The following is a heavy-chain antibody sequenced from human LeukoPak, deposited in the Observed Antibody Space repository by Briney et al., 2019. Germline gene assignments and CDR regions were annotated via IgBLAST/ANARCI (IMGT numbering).Heavy chain of an antibody. V-gene: IGHV3-43*02. CDR3: ATWAFYHNLDV. D-gene: IGHD2/OR15-2a*01. Sequence: PGGALRLSCAASGFTIGPYAMYWVRQGPGRGVEWVSVIKADGSGTFYADSVRGRFTTSRDNSKNSLYLQMNSLTSEDTALYYCATWAFYHNLDVWGQGTTVIVSS. CDR2: IKADGSGT. J-gene: IGHJ6*02. CDR1: GFTIGPYA.